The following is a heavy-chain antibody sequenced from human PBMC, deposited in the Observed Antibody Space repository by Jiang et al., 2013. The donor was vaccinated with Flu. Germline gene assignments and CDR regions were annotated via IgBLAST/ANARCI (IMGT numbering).Heavy chain of an antibody. CDR3: ARARAGYHRAFDF. Sequence: VKPSETLSLTCTVSGGSLSGYYWELAPAVPRXGDWNGSDMSITGAPTIILLKSRVSMSLDMSQNHFSLKMNFVTAADTAVYYCARARAGYHRAFDFWGQGILVTVSS. D-gene: IGHD5-12*01. CDR2: SITGAP. J-gene: IGHJ4*02. V-gene: IGHV4-59*01. CDR1: GGSLSGYY.